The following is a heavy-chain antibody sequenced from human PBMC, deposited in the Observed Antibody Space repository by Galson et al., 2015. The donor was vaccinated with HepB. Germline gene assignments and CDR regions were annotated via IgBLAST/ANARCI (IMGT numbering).Heavy chain of an antibody. CDR3: ASGPTPQLLWFGELRSAGFDY. CDR2: IIPILGIA. D-gene: IGHD3-10*01. Sequence: SAKVSCKASGGTFSSYAISWVRQAPGQGLEWMGRIIPILGIANYAQKFQGRVTITADKSTSTAYMELSSLRSEDTAVYYCASGPTPQLLWFGELRSAGFDYWGQGTLVTVSS. CDR1: GGTFSSYA. V-gene: IGHV1-69*04. J-gene: IGHJ4*02.